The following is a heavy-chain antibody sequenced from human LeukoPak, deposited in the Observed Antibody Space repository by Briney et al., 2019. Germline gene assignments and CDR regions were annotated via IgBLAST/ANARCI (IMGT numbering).Heavy chain of an antibody. D-gene: IGHD5-12*01. V-gene: IGHV3-23*01. CDR1: GFTFRSYT. CDR3: AKGPDSGLRYFDY. J-gene: IGHJ4*02. Sequence: GGSLRLSCAASGFTFRSYTMSWVRQAPGKGLEWLSAISGTGSSTYYAGSVKGRITISRDNSKNTLYLQMNSLRAEDTAVYYCAKGPDSGLRYFDYWGQGTLVTVSS. CDR2: ISGTGSST.